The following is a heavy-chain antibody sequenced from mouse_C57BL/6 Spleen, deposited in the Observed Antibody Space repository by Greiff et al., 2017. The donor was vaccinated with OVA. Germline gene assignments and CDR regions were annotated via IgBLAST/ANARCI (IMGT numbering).Heavy chain of an antibody. J-gene: IGHJ3*01. D-gene: IGHD6-1*01. CDR3: AFPSPISWFAY. Sequence: QVTLKECGPGILQSSQTLSLTCSFSGFSLSTSGMGVSWIRQPSGKGLEWLAHIYWDDDKRYNPSLKSRLTISKDTSRNQVFLKITSVDTADTATYYSAFPSPISWFAYWGQGTLVTVSA. CDR1: GFSLSTSGMG. V-gene: IGHV8-12*01. CDR2: IYWDDDK.